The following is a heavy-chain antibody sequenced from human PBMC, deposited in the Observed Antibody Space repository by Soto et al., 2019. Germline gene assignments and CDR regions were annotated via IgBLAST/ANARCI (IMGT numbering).Heavy chain of an antibody. CDR2: TYYRSKWYN. CDR3: ARIWKLELGYYYGMDV. J-gene: IGHJ6*02. V-gene: IGHV6-1*01. D-gene: IGHD1-7*01. CDR1: GDSVSSNSAA. Sequence: QTLSLTCAISGDSVSSNSAAWNWIRQSPSRGLEWLGRTYYRSKWYNDYAVSVKSRITINPDTSKNQFSLQLNSVTPEDTAVYYCARIWKLELGYYYGMDVWGQGTTVTVSS.